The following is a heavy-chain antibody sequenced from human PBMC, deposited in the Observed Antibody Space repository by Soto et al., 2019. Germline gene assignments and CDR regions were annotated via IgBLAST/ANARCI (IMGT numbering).Heavy chain of an antibody. Sequence: EVLLVESGGGLVQPGMSLRLSCTASGFTFTDYAMHWVRQTPGKGLEWVSTTTWNSDTIVYADSVRGRFTISRDNAKKSLYLQMNSLRPEDTALYYCARDWYSYGGPNYYFRLWGQGTPVIVSS. CDR3: ARDWYSYGGPNYYFRL. J-gene: IGHJ1*01. CDR1: GFTFTDYA. CDR2: TTWNSDTI. D-gene: IGHD4-17*01. V-gene: IGHV3-9*01.